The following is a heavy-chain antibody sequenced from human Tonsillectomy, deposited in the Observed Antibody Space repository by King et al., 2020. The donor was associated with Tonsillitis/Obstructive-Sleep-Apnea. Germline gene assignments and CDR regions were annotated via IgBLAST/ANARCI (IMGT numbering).Heavy chain of an antibody. CDR3: ARGGQCTNDVCLFMDV. CDR1: GYTFPSHY. D-gene: IGHD2-8*01. V-gene: IGHV1-46*01. Sequence: VQLVQSGAEMKEPGASVKVSCKASGYTFPSHYMHWVRQAPGQGLEWMGIINPSGFTRYAQKFQGRVTVTRDTSTNTVYMELSSLRFEDTAVYYCARGGQCTNDVCLFMDVWGKGTTVTVSS. CDR2: INPSGFT. J-gene: IGHJ6*03.